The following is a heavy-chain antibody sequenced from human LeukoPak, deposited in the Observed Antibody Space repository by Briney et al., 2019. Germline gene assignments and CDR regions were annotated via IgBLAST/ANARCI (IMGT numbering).Heavy chain of an antibody. D-gene: IGHD2-2*01. CDR2: IIPILGIA. J-gene: IGHJ6*02. CDR1: GGTFIIYT. CDR3: AREDGYCSSTSCEYYYGMDV. V-gene: IGHV1-69*04. Sequence: SVNVSCKASGGTFIIYTISWVRQAPGQGLEWMGRIIPILGIANYAQKFQGRVTITADKSTSTAYMELSSLRSEDTAVYYCAREDGYCSSTSCEYYYGMDVWGQGTTVTVSS.